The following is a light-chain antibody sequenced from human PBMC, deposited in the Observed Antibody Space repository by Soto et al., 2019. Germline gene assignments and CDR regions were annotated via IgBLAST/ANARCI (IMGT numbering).Light chain of an antibody. V-gene: IGLV1-47*01. Sequence: QLVLTQPPSASGTPGQRVTISCSGSSSNIGRNYVYWYQQLPGTAPKLLIYRNDQRPSGVPDRLSGSKSGTSASLAISGLRSEDEADYYCAAWDDSLSGLYVFVTGTKLTVL. CDR2: RND. CDR1: SSNIGRNY. CDR3: AAWDDSLSGLYV. J-gene: IGLJ1*01.